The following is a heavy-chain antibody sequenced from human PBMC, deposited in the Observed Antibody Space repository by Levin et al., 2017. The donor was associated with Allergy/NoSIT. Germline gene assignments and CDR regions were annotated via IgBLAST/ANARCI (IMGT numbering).Heavy chain of an antibody. J-gene: IGHJ4*02. CDR3: ARPSRQWLVWKYFDY. Sequence: GGSLRLSCAASGFTFSSYEMNWVRQAPGKGLEWVSYISSSGSTIYYADSVKGRFTISRDNAKNSLYLQMNSLRAEDTAVYYCARPSRQWLVWKYFDYWGQGTLVTVSS. CDR1: GFTFSSYE. D-gene: IGHD6-19*01. V-gene: IGHV3-48*03. CDR2: ISSSGSTI.